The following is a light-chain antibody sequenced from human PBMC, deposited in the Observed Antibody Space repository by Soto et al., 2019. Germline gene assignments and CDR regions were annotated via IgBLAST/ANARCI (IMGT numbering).Light chain of an antibody. J-gene: IGLJ1*01. Sequence: QSALTQPASVSGSPGQSIAISCTGSSSDVGGYKYVSWYQQHPGKAPKLMIYDVSNRPSGVSDRFSGSKSGNTASLTISGLQSEDEADYYCSSYTNSNSYVFGTGTKVTVL. V-gene: IGLV2-14*03. CDR2: DVS. CDR1: SSDVGGYKY. CDR3: SSYTNSNSYV.